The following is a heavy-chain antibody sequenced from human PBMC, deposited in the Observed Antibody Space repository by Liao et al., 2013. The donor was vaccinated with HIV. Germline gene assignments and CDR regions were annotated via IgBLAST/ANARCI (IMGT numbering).Heavy chain of an antibody. V-gene: IGHV4-61*02. CDR1: NYSVSSGDYY. CDR2: LYTSGSS. J-gene: IGHJ3*02. CDR3: AREGGYCSGGSCAFDI. D-gene: IGHD2-15*01. Sequence: QGLLQESGPGLVKPSQTLSLTCTVSNYSVSSGDYYWTWIRKPAGKGLEWIGRLYTSGSSNYNPSFKSRVTMSVDTSKNQLSLKVSSVTAADTAVYYCAREGGYCSGGSCAFDIWGQGTMVTVSS.